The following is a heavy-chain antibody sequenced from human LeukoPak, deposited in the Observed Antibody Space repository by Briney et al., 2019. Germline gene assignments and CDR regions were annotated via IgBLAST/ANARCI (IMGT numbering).Heavy chain of an antibody. J-gene: IGHJ4*02. CDR3: AKDFAYYYDSSGYYDY. V-gene: IGHV3-30*02. CDR1: GFTFSSYG. CDR2: IRYDGSNK. D-gene: IGHD3-22*01. Sequence: GGSLRLSCAASGFTFSSYGMHWVRQAPGKGLEWVAFIRYDGSNKYYADSVKGRFTISRDNSKNTLYLQMNSLRAEDTAVYYCAKDFAYYYDSSGYYDYWGQGTLVTVSS.